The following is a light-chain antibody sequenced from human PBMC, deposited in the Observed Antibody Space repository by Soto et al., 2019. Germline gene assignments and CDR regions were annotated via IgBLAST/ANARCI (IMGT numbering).Light chain of an antibody. CDR2: YVS. CDR3: QQYDNLPRT. V-gene: IGKV1-33*01. Sequence: DFQMTHSPSSLSASLGDRVTITCQASQDISYYLNCYQQKPGKAPTLLIYYVSNLETGVPSKFSGSGSGTDFIFTISSLQAEDIVADYCQQYDNLPRTFGQGTKVDIK. J-gene: IGKJ2*01. CDR1: QDISYY.